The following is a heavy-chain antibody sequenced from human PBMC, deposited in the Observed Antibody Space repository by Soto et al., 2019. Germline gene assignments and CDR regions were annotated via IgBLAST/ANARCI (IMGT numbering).Heavy chain of an antibody. Sequence: QVQLVQSGAEVKKPGASVKVSCKASGYTFTTYGIDWVRQAPGQGLEWMGWISGDNGNTKYAQKLQGRVTITSDTSTNIAYMELRSLRSDDTAVYYCAREYGTYGPDYWGQGTLVTVSS. CDR3: AREYGTYGPDY. J-gene: IGHJ4*02. D-gene: IGHD4-17*01. CDR2: ISGDNGNT. V-gene: IGHV1-18*01. CDR1: GYTFTTYG.